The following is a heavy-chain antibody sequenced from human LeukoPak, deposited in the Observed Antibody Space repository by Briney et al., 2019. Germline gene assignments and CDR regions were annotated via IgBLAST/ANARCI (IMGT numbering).Heavy chain of an antibody. V-gene: IGHV4-39*07. CDR3: ARDLRPVVPAATKNWFDP. Sequence: SETLSLTCTVSGGSMSSSSYYWGWIRQPPGKGLEWIGSIYYSGSTYQNPSLKSRVTISVDTSKNQFSLKLSSVTAADTAVYYCARDLRPVVPAATKNWFDPWGQGTLVTVSS. CDR1: GGSMSSSSYY. CDR2: IYYSGST. J-gene: IGHJ5*02. D-gene: IGHD2-2*01.